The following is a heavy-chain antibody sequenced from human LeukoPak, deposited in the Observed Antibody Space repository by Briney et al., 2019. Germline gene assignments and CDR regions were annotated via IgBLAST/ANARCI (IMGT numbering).Heavy chain of an antibody. Sequence: GRSLRLSCAASGFTFSSYGMHWVRQAPGKGLEWVAVISYDGSNKYYADSVKGRFTISRDNSKNTLYLQMNSLRAEDTAAYYCAKDMRIAAAGFDYWGQGTLVTVSS. CDR1: GFTFSSYG. CDR3: AKDMRIAAAGFDY. D-gene: IGHD6-13*01. CDR2: ISYDGSNK. J-gene: IGHJ4*02. V-gene: IGHV3-30*18.